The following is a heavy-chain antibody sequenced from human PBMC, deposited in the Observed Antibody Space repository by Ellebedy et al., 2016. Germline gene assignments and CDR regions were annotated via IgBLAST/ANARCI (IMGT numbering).Heavy chain of an antibody. Sequence: SVKVSCKASGGTFSSYAISWVRQAPGQGLEWMGGIIPIFGTANYAQKFQGRVTITADESTSAAYMELSSLRSEDTAVYYCAETTGYSSDTSFDYWGQGTLVTVSS. J-gene: IGHJ4*02. CDR1: GGTFSSYA. V-gene: IGHV1-69*13. CDR2: IIPIFGTA. D-gene: IGHD6-25*01. CDR3: AETTGYSSDTSFDY.